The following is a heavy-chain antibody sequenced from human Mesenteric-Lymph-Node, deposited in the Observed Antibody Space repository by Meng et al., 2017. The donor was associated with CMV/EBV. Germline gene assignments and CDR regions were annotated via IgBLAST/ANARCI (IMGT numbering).Heavy chain of an antibody. CDR3: AGGIAAAGSRWFDP. V-gene: IGHV1-69*02. Sequence: VQRVQSGAEVKKPGSSLKVSGKASGGTFSSYTISWVRQAPGQGLEWMGRIIPILGIANYAQKFQGRVTITADKSTSTAYMELSSLRSEDTAVYYCAGGIAAAGSRWFDPWGQGTLVTVSS. CDR2: IIPILGIA. CDR1: GGTFSSYT. J-gene: IGHJ5*02. D-gene: IGHD6-13*01.